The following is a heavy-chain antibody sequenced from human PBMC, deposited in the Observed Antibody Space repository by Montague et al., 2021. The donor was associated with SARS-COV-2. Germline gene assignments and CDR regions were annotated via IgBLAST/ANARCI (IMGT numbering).Heavy chain of an antibody. J-gene: IGHJ4*02. CDR3: ARSRENYNILTGYPYYFDY. Sequence: SETLSLTCTVSGGSISRCYWNWIRQPPGKGLEWIAYIYYSGSTNYNPSLKSRVTISVDTSKNQFSLKLSSVTAADTAVYYCARSRENYNILTGYPYYFDYWGQGTLGTVSS. CDR1: GGSISRCY. D-gene: IGHD3-9*01. V-gene: IGHV4-59*01. CDR2: IYYSGST.